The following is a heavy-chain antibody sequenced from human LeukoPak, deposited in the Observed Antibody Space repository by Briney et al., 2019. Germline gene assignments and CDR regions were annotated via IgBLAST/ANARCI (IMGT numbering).Heavy chain of an antibody. CDR3: ARGPSGHGLRGYSYGYEDY. CDR2: ISKGSGYI. V-gene: IGHV3-21*04. Sequence: KPGGSLRLSCVGSGFTFSNYSLNWVRQAPGKGLEWLSSISKGSGYIYQTDSVKGRFTISRDNAKNSLYLQMNSLRAEDTAVYYCARGPSGHGLRGYSYGYEDYWGQGTLVTVSS. J-gene: IGHJ4*02. CDR1: GFTFSNYS. D-gene: IGHD5-18*01.